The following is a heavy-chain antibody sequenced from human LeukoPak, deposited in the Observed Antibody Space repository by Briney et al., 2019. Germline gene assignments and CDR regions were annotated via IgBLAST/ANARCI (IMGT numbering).Heavy chain of an antibody. Sequence: GGSLRLXCAASGFTVSNNYMSWVRQAPGKGLEWVSVIYSSGNTYYADSVKGRFTISRDNSKNTLYLQMNSLRAGDTAVYYCARDGLDRGSREYYFDFWGQGTLVTVSS. V-gene: IGHV3-53*01. J-gene: IGHJ4*02. CDR3: ARDGLDRGSREYYFDF. CDR2: IYSSGNT. CDR1: GFTVSNNY. D-gene: IGHD3/OR15-3a*01.